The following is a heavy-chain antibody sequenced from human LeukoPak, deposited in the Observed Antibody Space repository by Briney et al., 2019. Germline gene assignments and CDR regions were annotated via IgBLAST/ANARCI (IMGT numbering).Heavy chain of an antibody. D-gene: IGHD3-22*01. Sequence: ASVKVSCKASGYTFTSYGISWVRQAPGQGLVWMGWISAYNGNTNYAQKLQGRVTMTTDTYTSTAYMELRSLRSDDTAVYYCARAPTYYYDSSGYSDYWGQGTLVTVSS. CDR1: GYTFTSYG. CDR3: ARAPTYYYDSSGYSDY. J-gene: IGHJ4*02. CDR2: ISAYNGNT. V-gene: IGHV1-18*01.